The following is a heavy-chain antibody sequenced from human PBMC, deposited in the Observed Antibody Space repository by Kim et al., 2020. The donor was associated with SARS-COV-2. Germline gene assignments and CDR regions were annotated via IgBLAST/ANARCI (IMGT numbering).Heavy chain of an antibody. J-gene: IGHJ4*02. D-gene: IGHD3-10*01. V-gene: IGHV4-4*02. CDR3: ARVSVSGSGDPFDY. Sequence: NPSLKSRVTISVDKSKNQFSLKRGSVTAADTAVYYCARVSVSGSGDPFDYWGQGTLVTVSS.